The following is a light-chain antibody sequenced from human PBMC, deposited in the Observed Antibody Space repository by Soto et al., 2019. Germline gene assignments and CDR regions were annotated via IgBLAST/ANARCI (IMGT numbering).Light chain of an antibody. CDR1: QGINSA. Sequence: AIQLTQSPSSLSASVGDRVTITCRASQGINSALAWYQQKPGKAPKLLIYDASSLESGVPSTFSGSGSGTDFTRTISSLQPEDFATYYCQQFNSYPITFGHGTRLEIK. V-gene: IGKV1-13*02. CDR2: DAS. CDR3: QQFNSYPIT. J-gene: IGKJ5*01.